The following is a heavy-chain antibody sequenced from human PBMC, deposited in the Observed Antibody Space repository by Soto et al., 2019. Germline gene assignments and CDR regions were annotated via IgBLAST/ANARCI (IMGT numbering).Heavy chain of an antibody. CDR2: TYWDDDK. CDR1: GFSLSTSGVG. Sequence: QITLKESGPTLVKPTQTLTLTCTFSGFSLSTSGVGVGWIRQPPGKALEWLALTYWDDDKRYSPSLKSRLTIXKXTXXNQVVLTMTNMDPVDTATYYCAHYQPLYGDYAFDYWGQGTLVTVSS. V-gene: IGHV2-5*02. D-gene: IGHD4-17*01. J-gene: IGHJ4*02. CDR3: AHYQPLYGDYAFDY.